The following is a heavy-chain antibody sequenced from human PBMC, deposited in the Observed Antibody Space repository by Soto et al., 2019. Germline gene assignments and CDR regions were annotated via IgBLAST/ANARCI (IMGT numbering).Heavy chain of an antibody. CDR1: GGSISSSSYY. D-gene: IGHD4-17*01. Sequence: SSETLSLTCTVSGGSISSSSYYWGWIRQPPGKGLEWIGSIYYSGSTYYNPSLKSRVTISVDRSKNQFSLKLSSVTAADTAVYYCARGRRSVYGGVYFDYWGQGTLVTVSS. CDR2: IYYSGST. CDR3: ARGRRSVYGGVYFDY. J-gene: IGHJ4*02. V-gene: IGHV4-39*07.